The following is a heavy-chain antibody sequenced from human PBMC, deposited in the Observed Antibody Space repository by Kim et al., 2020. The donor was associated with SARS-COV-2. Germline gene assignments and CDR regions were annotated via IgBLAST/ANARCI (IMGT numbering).Heavy chain of an antibody. Sequence: ASVKVSCKASGYTFTSYGISWVRQAPGQGLEWMGWISAYNGNTNYAQKLQGRVTMTTDTSTSTAYMELRSLRSDDTAVYYCARADPPYDYVWGSYRHYYFDYWGQGTLVTVSS. D-gene: IGHD3-16*02. J-gene: IGHJ4*02. CDR3: ARADPPYDYVWGSYRHYYFDY. CDR2: ISAYNGNT. V-gene: IGHV1-18*01. CDR1: GYTFTSYG.